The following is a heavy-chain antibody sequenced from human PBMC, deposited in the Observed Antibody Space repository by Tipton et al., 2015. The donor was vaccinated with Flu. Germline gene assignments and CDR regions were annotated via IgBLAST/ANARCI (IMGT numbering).Heavy chain of an antibody. D-gene: IGHD6-13*01. Sequence: QLVQSGAEVKKPGASVKVSCKASGYTFSGDYMHWVRQAPGQGLEWMGRINPKSGGTNYAQKFQGRVTMIRDTSISTVYMELSSLRSDDTAVYYCARGTQQWANWGQGTLVTVSS. CDR2: INPKSGGT. J-gene: IGHJ4*02. V-gene: IGHV1-2*06. CDR3: ARGTQQWAN. CDR1: GYTFSGDY.